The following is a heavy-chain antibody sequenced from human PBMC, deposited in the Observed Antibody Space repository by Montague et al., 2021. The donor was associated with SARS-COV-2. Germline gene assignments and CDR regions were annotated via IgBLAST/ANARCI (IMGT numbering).Heavy chain of an antibody. D-gene: IGHD1-26*01. CDR3: ARRGRKLLPVATTIGGFDF. J-gene: IGHJ3*01. Sequence: SETLSLTCTVSGGSISSSNYTWDWIRQPRGKGLEWLGSIDDSGSTYYNLSLKSRVTISVDTSKNHFYLTLSSVTAADAAVYYCARRGRKLLPVATTIGGFDFWGQGTMVTVSS. CDR2: IDDSGST. V-gene: IGHV4-39*02. CDR1: GGSISSSNYT.